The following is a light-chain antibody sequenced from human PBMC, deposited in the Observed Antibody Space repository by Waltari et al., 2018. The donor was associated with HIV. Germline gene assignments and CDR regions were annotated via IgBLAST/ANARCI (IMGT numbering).Light chain of an antibody. V-gene: IGKV1-39*01. J-gene: IGKJ5*01. CDR2: GAS. Sequence: DIQVTQSPSSLSASVGDRVTIICRTSENINTFLNWFQQKPGKIPRLLIYGASRLESGVPSRFSGTGSGTDFTLTISGLQPEDFATYFCQHLNSFPITFGQGTRLEIK. CDR1: ENINTF. CDR3: QHLNSFPIT.